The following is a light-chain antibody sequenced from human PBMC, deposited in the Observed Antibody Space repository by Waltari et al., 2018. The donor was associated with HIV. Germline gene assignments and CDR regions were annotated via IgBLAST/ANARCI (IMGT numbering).Light chain of an antibody. CDR1: SSDVGGFDY. Sequence: QSALTQPPSASGSPGPSVPLSCTGTSSDVGGFDYVSWYQQHPAKAPKLLIYAVNRRPSGVPERFSGAKSGNTASLTVSGLQTEDEADYYCSSYADTNTVLFGGGTKLTVL. J-gene: IGLJ3*02. CDR3: SSYADTNTVL. CDR2: AVN. V-gene: IGLV2-8*01.